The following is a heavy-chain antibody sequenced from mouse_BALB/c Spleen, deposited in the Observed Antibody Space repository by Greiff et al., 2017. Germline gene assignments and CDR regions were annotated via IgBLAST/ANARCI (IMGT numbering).Heavy chain of an antibody. J-gene: IGHJ4*01. CDR3: ARRGGSSYYAMDY. CDR1: GYTFTSYV. CDR2: INPYNDGT. V-gene: IGHV1-14*01. Sequence: LVESGPELVKPGASVKMSCKASGYTFTSYVMHWVKQKPGQGLEWIGYINPYNDGTKYNEKFKGKATLTSDKSSSTAYMELSSLTSEDSAVYYCARRGGSSYYAMDYWGQGTSVTVSS. D-gene: IGHD1-1*01.